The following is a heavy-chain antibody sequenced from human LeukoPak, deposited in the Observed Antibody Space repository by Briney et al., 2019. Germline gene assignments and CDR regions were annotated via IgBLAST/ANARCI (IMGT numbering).Heavy chain of an antibody. CDR3: ARLLGYIDY. J-gene: IGHJ4*02. D-gene: IGHD2-15*01. CDR2: ISGSGGST. V-gene: IGHV3-23*01. CDR1: GFTVSSNY. Sequence: GGSLRLSCAASGFTVSSNYMSWVRQAPGKGLEWVSAISGSGGSTYYADSVKGRFTISRDNSKNTLYLQMNSLRAEDTAVYYCARLLGYIDYWGQGTLVTVSS.